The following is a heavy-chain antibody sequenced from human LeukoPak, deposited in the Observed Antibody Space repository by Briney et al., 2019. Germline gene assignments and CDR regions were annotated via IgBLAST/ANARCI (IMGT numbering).Heavy chain of an antibody. CDR3: ARDLSTDYDFWSGYRPYYYYYMDV. V-gene: IGHV1-2*02. J-gene: IGHJ6*03. Sequence: GASVKVSCKASGYTFTGYYMHWVRQAPGQGLEWMGWISPNSGGTNYAQKFQGRVTMTRDTSISTAYMELSRLRSDDTAVYYCARDLSTDYDFWSGYRPYYYYYMDVWGKGTTVTVSS. CDR2: ISPNSGGT. CDR1: GYTFTGYY. D-gene: IGHD3-3*01.